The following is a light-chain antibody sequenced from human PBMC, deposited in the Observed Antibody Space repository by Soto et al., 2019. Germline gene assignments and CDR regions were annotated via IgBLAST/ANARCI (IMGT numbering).Light chain of an antibody. J-gene: IGLJ1*01. CDR1: SSDVGGYNY. Sequence: QSALTQPASVSGSPGQSITISCTGTSSDVGGYNYVSWYQQHPGKAPKFMIYDVSNRPSGVSNRFSGSKSGNTASLTTSGLQAEDEADYFCSSYTTSNTRQIVFGTGTKVTV. V-gene: IGLV2-14*01. CDR3: SSYTTSNTRQIV. CDR2: DVS.